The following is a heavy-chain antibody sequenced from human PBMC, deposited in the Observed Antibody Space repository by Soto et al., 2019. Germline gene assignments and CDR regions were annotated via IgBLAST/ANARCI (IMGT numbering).Heavy chain of an antibody. D-gene: IGHD3-22*01. CDR1: GDSIRNSRFY. V-gene: IGHV4-39*01. Sequence: SETQSLTCSVSGDSIRNSRFYWAWIRQPPGEGLEWIGSIYHTGNAYYNPSLKSRVTISVDTSKNQFSLKLTSVTAADAALYYCARDFFDSSDYTTNWFDPWGQGTLVTVS. CDR2: IYHTGNA. J-gene: IGHJ5*02. CDR3: ARDFFDSSDYTTNWFDP.